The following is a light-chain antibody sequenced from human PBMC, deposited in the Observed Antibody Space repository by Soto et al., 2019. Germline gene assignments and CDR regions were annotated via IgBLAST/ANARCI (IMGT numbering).Light chain of an antibody. Sequence: DILMTQSPASLAVSLGERATINCKSSRSVLYSSNNKNYLAWYHQKPGQAPRLLIYGASNRATGIPDRFSGSGSGTDFTLTISRLEPEDFAVYYCQQYGTSLSTFGQGTRLEIK. J-gene: IGKJ5*01. CDR3: QQYGTSLST. V-gene: IGKV4-1*01. CDR2: GAS. CDR1: RSVLYSSNNKNY.